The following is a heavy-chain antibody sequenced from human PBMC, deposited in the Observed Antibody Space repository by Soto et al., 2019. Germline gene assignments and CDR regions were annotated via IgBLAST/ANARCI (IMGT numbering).Heavy chain of an antibody. CDR3: AIVGITMIRGVSWVGP. CDR2: ISYDVSNK. D-gene: IGHD3-10*01. V-gene: IGHV3-30*03. J-gene: IGHJ5*02. Sequence: QVQLVESGGGVVQPGRSLRLSCAASGFTFSSYGMHWVRQAPGKGLEWVAVISYDVSNKYYADYVKGRFTISRDNSKDTLYLQMNSLRAEDNAVYYCAIVGITMIRGVSWVGPWGQGTRVTVSS. CDR1: GFTFSSYG.